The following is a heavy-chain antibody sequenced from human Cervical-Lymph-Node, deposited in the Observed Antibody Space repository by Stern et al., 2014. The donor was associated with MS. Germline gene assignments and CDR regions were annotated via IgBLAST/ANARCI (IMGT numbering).Heavy chain of an antibody. J-gene: IGHJ4*02. V-gene: IGHV1-69*02. Sequence: MQLGDSGAEVKKPGSSVKGSCKASGGTFSSSTLSWVRQAPGQGLERMGRIIPILGIANYPQKFQGRVTITADKSTSTAYMELSSLRSEDTAVYYCARSSHSYNWNYVSFDYWGQGTLVTVSS. CDR3: ARSSHSYNWNYVSFDY. CDR1: GGTFSSST. D-gene: IGHD1-7*01. CDR2: IIPILGIA.